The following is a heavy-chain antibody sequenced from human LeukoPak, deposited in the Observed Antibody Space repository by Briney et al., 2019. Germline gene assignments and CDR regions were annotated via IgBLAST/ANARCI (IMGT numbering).Heavy chain of an antibody. V-gene: IGHV4-39*01. J-gene: IGHJ6*02. CDR3: AGGEYSSSWTSMDV. CDR1: GGSITSSSHY. D-gene: IGHD6-13*01. Sequence: SETLSRTCSVSGGSITSSSHYWGWIRQSPEKGLEWIGSIYYTGSTYYNPSLNSRVTISIDTSRSQFSLKLSSVTAADTAVYYCAGGEYSSSWTSMDVWGQGTTVTVSS. CDR2: IYYTGST.